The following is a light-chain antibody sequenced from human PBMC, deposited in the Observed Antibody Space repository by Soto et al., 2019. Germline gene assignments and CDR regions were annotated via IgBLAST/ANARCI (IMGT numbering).Light chain of an antibody. CDR2: EVT. J-gene: IGLJ1*01. CDR1: RRDVGGYNY. V-gene: IGLV2-14*01. CDR3: SSHPVSNTLTFV. Sequence: QSVLTQPASVSGSPGQSITISCTGTRRDVGGYNYVSWYQQYPGKSPKLLIYEVTHRPSGVSNRFSGSKSGNTASLNISGIQAEDEADYYCSSHPVSNTLTFVFAVGNKATVL.